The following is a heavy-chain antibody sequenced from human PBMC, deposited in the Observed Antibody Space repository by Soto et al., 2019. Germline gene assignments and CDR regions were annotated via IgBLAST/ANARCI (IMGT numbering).Heavy chain of an antibody. J-gene: IGHJ6*04. CDR2: ISGSGGST. CDR1: GFTFSSYA. Sequence: GSLRLSCAASGFTFSSYAMSWVRQAPGKGLEWVSAISGSGGSTYYADPVKGRFTISRDNSKNTLYLQMNSLRAEDTAVYYCAKDGRGVIVDYYGMDVCGKGTTVTV. CDR3: AKDGRGVIVDYYGMDV. D-gene: IGHD3-16*02. V-gene: IGHV3-23*01.